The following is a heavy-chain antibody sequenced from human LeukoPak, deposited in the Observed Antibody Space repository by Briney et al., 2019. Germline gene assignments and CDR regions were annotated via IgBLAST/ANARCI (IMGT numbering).Heavy chain of an antibody. Sequence: QPGGSLRLSCAASGFTFSSYGMHWVRQAPGEGLEWVAVISYDGSNKYYADSVKGRFTISRDNSKNTLYLQMNSLRAEDTAVYYCARHAESGYDRFDHWGQGTLVTVSS. J-gene: IGHJ4*02. V-gene: IGHV3-30*03. CDR1: GFTFSSYG. CDR2: ISYDGSNK. CDR3: ARHAESGYDRFDH. D-gene: IGHD5-12*01.